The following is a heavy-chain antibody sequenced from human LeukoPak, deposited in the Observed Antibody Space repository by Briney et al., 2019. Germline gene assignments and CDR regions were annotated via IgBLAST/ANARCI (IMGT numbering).Heavy chain of an antibody. CDR1: GFTFSSYA. CDR3: ANDEAVAGTVNGMDV. Sequence: GGSLRLSCAASGFTFSSYAMSWVRQAPGKGLEWVSGFSGSGGSTYYADSVKGRFTISRDYSKNTLYLQMNSLRAEDTAVYYCANDEAVAGTVNGMDVWGQGTTVTVSS. CDR2: FSGSGGST. D-gene: IGHD6-19*01. V-gene: IGHV3-23*01. J-gene: IGHJ6*02.